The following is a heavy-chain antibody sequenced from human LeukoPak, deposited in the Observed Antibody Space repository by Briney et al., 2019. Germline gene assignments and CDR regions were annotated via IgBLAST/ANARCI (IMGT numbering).Heavy chain of an antibody. CDR1: GYTFTSYY. D-gene: IGHD3-16*01. Sequence: ASVKVSCKASGYTFTSYYMHWVRQAPGQGLEWMGIINPSGGSTSYAQKFQGRVTMTRDTSTSTVYMELSSLRSEDTAVYYCARDLKGGELYYYGMDVWGKGTTVTVSS. J-gene: IGHJ6*04. V-gene: IGHV1-46*01. CDR3: ARDLKGGELYYYGMDV. CDR2: INPSGGST.